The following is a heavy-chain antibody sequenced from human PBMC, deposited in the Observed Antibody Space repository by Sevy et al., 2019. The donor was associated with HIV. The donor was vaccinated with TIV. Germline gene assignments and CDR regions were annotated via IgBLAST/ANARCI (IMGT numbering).Heavy chain of an antibody. J-gene: IGHJ1*01. CDR3: AKEDPRGFQH. V-gene: IGHV3-23*01. CDR1: GFSGFTFSSFV. Sequence: GGSLRLSCAVSGFSGFTFSSFVISWVRQAPGKGLEWVSAISGSGGSTYYADSVKGRFTISRDNSKNTLDLEMNSLRAEDTAVYYCAKEDPRGFQHWGQGTLVTVSS. CDR2: ISGSGGST.